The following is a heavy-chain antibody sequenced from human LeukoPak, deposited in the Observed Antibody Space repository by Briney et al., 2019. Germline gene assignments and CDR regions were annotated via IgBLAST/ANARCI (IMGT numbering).Heavy chain of an antibody. J-gene: IGHJ4*02. CDR1: GFTFSSYS. Sequence: GGSLRLSCAASGFTFSSYSMNWVRQAPGKGLEWVSSISSSSSYIYYADSVKGRFTISRDNAKNSLYLQMNSLRAEDTAVYYCARDLEGVAGTASTFDYWGQGTLVTVSS. CDR2: ISSSSSYI. V-gene: IGHV3-21*01. CDR3: ARDLEGVAGTASTFDY. D-gene: IGHD6-19*01.